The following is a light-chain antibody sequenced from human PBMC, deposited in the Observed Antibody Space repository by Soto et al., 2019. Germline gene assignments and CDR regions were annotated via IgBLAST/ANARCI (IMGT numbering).Light chain of an antibody. V-gene: IGKV3-11*01. CDR3: QQRSNWIT. CDR2: DAS. Sequence: IVLKLSPATQSVSTGERATLSCRASQSVSSNLAWYQQKPGQAPRLLIYDASNRATGIPARFSGSGSGTDFTLTISSLEPEDFAVYYCQQRSNWITFGQGARLEI. CDR1: QSVSSN. J-gene: IGKJ5*01.